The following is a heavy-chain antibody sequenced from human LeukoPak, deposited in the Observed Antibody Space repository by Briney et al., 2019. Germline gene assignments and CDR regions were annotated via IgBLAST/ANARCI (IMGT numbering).Heavy chain of an antibody. V-gene: IGHV4-31*03. CDR3: VARTYYDFWSGSDY. D-gene: IGHD3-3*01. J-gene: IGHJ4*02. CDR2: IYYSGST. Sequence: SQTLSLTCTVSGGSISSGGYYWSWIRQHPGKGLEWIGYIYYSGSTYYNPSLKSRVTISVDTSKNQFPLKLSSVTAADTAVYYCVARTYYDFWSGSDYWGQGTLVTVSS. CDR1: GGSISSGGYY.